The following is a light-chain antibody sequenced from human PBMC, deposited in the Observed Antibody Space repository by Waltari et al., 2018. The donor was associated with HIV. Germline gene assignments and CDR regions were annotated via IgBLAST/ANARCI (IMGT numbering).Light chain of an antibody. CDR3: MQALQTPIT. J-gene: IGKJ5*01. CDR1: QGLLHTNGNTY. CDR2: LGS. V-gene: IGKV2-28*01. Sequence: DIVMTQSPLSLPVTPGEPASISCRSSQGLLHTNGNTYLGWYLQKPGQSPKLLIYLGSSRASGVPDRFSGSGSGTDFTLKISRVEAEDVGVYYCMQALQTPITFGQGTRLEIK.